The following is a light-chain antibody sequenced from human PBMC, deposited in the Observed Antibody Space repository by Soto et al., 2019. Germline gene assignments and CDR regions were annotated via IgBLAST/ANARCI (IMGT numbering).Light chain of an antibody. Sequence: SDELTLPPSVSVSPGQTARITCSGDSLPKQNAYWYQQKPGQAPVLVIYKDSERPSGIPERFSGSSSGTIVTLTISGVQAEDEADYYCQSADSSGGYHVIFGGGTQLTGL. CDR1: SLPKQN. V-gene: IGLV3-25*02. CDR2: KDS. CDR3: QSADSSGGYHVI. J-gene: IGLJ2*01.